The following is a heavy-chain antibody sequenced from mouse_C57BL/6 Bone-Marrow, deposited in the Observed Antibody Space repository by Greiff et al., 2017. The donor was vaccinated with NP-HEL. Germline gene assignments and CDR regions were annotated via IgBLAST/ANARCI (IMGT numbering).Heavy chain of an antibody. CDR2: INYDGSST. CDR3: ARENSYAMDY. V-gene: IGHV5-16*01. CDR1: GFTFSDYY. J-gene: IGHJ4*01. Sequence: EVMLVESEGGLVQPGSSMKLSCTASGFTFSDYYMAWVRQVPEKGLEWVANINYDGSSTYYLDSLKSRFIISRDNAKNILYLQMSSLKSEDTATYYWARENSYAMDYWGQGTSVTVSS.